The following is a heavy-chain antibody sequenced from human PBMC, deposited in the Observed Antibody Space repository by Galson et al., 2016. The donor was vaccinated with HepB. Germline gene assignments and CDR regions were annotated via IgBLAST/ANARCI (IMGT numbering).Heavy chain of an antibody. V-gene: IGHV4-38-2*02. CDR2: ISHSEIT. D-gene: IGHD3-10*01. Sequence: LEWIGSISHSEITCYSPSLKSRVTISVDTSKNQFSLNLSSVTAADTAVYYCARVGVVRGIIQFFDYWGQGSLVTVSS. J-gene: IGHJ4*02. CDR3: ARVGVVRGIIQFFDY.